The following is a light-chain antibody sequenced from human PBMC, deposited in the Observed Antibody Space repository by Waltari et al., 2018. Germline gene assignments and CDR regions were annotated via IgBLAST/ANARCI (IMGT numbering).Light chain of an antibody. J-gene: IGLJ1*01. CDR2: GDT. CDR3: QAYDSSLRGYV. CDR1: SSNIEAGYG. V-gene: IGLV1-40*01. Sequence: QSVLTQPPSVSGAPGQKFTISCTGTSSNIEAGYGVHWYQQLPGAAPKLLISGDTNRHSGVPDRFSGSKSGTSASLAITGLQAEDEADYYCQAYDSSLRGYVFGTGTKVAVL.